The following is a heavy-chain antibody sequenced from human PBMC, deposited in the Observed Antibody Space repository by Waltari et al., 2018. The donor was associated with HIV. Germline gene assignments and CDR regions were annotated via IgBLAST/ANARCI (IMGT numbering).Heavy chain of an antibody. CDR2: ISSTGGIK. J-gene: IGHJ2*01. Sequence: QVDLLESGGGVVQSGRSLRLSGVASGFTFKNYTFHWVRQAPGNGLEWRATISSTGGIKYYADSAKGRFTISRDNSKNTFYLQLNRLTPEDTAVYLCAREARGSRWGDWYFDLWGRGTRVTVSS. V-gene: IGHV3-30*04. D-gene: IGHD3-16*01. CDR3: AREARGSRWGDWYFDL. CDR1: GFTFKNYT.